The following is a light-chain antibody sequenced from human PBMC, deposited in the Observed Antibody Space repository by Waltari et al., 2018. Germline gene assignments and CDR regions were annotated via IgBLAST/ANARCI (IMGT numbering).Light chain of an antibody. CDR1: QNIASF. V-gene: IGKV1-39*01. CDR3: QQYNRFSP. CDR2: AAS. J-gene: IGKJ1*01. Sequence: DIQTTQSPSSLSASIGDRVTITCRTSQNIASFLNWYQQMPGKAPKLLNYAASTLQSGVPSRFSGSGSGTDFTLTIDSLQPDDFATYYCQQYNRFSPFGQGTNVEVK.